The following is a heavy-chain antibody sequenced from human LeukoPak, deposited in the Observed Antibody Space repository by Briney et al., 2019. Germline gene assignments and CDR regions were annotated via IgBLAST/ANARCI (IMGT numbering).Heavy chain of an antibody. CDR2: ISGSGGRT. CDR3: AKDLNSTYNYDSRGYEDAFDI. CDR1: GFAFSSDA. J-gene: IGHJ3*02. Sequence: GGSLRLACAASGFAFSSDAMSWVRQAPGKGQEWGSVISGSGGRTYYADSVKGRCTISRGNSKNALNLQMNSLRAEDTAVYYCAKDLNSTYNYDSRGYEDAFDIWGQGTMVTVSS. D-gene: IGHD3-22*01. V-gene: IGHV3-23*01.